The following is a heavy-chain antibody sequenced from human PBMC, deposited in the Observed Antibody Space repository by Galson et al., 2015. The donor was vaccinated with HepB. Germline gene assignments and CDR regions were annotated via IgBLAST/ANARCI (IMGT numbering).Heavy chain of an antibody. D-gene: IGHD3-22*01. J-gene: IGHJ4*02. CDR2: ISGSGGNT. CDR3: AKVYGYYVSSGYYYYFDY. V-gene: IGHV3-23*01. CDR1: GFTFSTYD. Sequence: SLRLSCAASGFTFSTYDMNWVRQAPGKGLEWVSSISGSGGNTYYADSVKGRFTISRDNSKNTLYLQLNSLRAEDTAVYYCAKVYGYYVSSGYYYYFDYWGQGTLVTVSS.